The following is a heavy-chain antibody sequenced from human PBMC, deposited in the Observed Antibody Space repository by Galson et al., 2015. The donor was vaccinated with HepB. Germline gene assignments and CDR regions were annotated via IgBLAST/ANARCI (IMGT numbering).Heavy chain of an antibody. CDR3: ARAFLPVSSSTSCENLCWFDP. CDR1: GYSFSSFA. V-gene: IGHV7-4-1*02. D-gene: IGHD2-2*01. Sequence: SVKVSCKASGYSFSSFAMHWVRQAPVQGLEYMGWINTNIGNPTYAQGFTGRFVFSLDTSVSTAYLEISSLKTEDTAVYYCARAFLPVSSSTSCENLCWFDPWGQGTLVTVSS. CDR2: INTNIGNP. J-gene: IGHJ5*02.